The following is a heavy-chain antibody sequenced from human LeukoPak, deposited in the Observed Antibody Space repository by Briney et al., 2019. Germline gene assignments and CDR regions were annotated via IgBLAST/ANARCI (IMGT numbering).Heavy chain of an antibody. J-gene: IGHJ5*02. CDR3: ARGYDSGIYGWFDP. CDR1: GFTFSSYA. Sequence: PGGSLRLSCAASGFTFSSYAMSWVRQAPGKGLEWVSAISGSGGSTYYADSVKGRFTISRDNSKNTLYLQMNSLRAEDTAVYYCARGYDSGIYGWFDPWGQGTLVTVSS. CDR2: ISGSGGST. V-gene: IGHV3-23*01. D-gene: IGHD3-10*01.